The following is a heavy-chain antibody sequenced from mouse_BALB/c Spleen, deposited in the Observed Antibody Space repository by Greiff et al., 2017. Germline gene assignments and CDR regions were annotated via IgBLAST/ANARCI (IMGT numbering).Heavy chain of an antibody. D-gene: IGHD1-1*01. V-gene: IGHV5-12-1*01. Sequence: DVKLVESGGGLVKPGGSLKLSCAASGFAFSSYDMSWVRQTPEKRLEWVAYISSGGGSTYYPDTVKGRFTISRDNAKNTLYLQMSSLKSEDTAMYYCARHYDGSLAYWGQGTLVTVSA. CDR1: GFAFSSYD. J-gene: IGHJ3*01. CDR3: ARHYDGSLAY. CDR2: ISSGGGST.